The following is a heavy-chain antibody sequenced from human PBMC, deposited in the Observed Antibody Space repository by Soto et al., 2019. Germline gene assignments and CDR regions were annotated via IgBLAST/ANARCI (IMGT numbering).Heavy chain of an antibody. CDR1: GFTFSTYS. D-gene: IGHD4-17*01. Sequence: GSLRLSCAASGFTFSTYSMNWVRQAPGKGLEWVSYITGSSSAIYYADSVKGRFTISRDNAKNSLYLQMNSLRDDDTAVYYCARDRNSEYGDYFDYWAREPWSPSPQ. V-gene: IGHV3-48*02. J-gene: IGHJ4*02. CDR3: ARDRNSEYGDYFDY. CDR2: ITGSSSAI.